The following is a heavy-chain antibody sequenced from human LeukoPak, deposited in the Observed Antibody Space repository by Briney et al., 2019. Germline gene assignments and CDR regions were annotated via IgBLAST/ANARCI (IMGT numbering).Heavy chain of an antibody. CDR2: INHSGST. V-gene: IGHV4-34*01. CDR3: ARAGDYGDHFDY. D-gene: IGHD4-17*01. Sequence: SETLSLTCAVYGGSSSGYYWSWIRQPPGKGMEWIGEINHSGSTNYNPSLKSRVTISVDTSKNQFSLKLSSVTAADTAVYYCARAGDYGDHFDYWGQGTLVTVSS. J-gene: IGHJ4*02. CDR1: GGSSSGYY.